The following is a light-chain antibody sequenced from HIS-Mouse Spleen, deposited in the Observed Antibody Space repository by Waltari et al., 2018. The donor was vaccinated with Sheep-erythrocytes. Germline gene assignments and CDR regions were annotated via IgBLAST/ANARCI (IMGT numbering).Light chain of an antibody. CDR3: QQRSNWYT. V-gene: IGKV3-11*01. J-gene: IGKJ2*01. CDR2: DAS. CDR1: QSVSSY. Sequence: EIVLTQSPATLSLSPGERATLSCRDSQSVSSYLAWYQQKPGQAPRLLIYDASSRATGIPARFSGSGSGTDFTLTISSLEPEDFAVYYCQQRSNWYTFGQGTKLEIK.